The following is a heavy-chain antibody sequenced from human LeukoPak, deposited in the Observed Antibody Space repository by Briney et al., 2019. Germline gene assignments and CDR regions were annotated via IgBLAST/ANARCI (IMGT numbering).Heavy chain of an antibody. CDR3: HCSGGSCDGY. V-gene: IGHV3-23*01. CDR1: GFTFSSYA. Sequence: GGSLRLSCAASGFTFSSYAMSWVRQAPGKGLEWVSAISGSGGSTYYADSVEGRFTISRDNSKNTLYLQMNSLRAEDTAVYYSHCSGGSCDGYWGQGTLVTVSS. J-gene: IGHJ4*02. D-gene: IGHD2-15*01. CDR2: ISGSGGST.